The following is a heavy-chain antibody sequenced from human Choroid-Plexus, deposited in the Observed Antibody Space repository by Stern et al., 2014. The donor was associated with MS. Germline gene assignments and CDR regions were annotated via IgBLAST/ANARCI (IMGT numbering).Heavy chain of an antibody. CDR3: AKDRQYLTYFFDH. Sequence: VQLVESGGGVVQPGRPLRLSCVASGFTLGSCAMHWVRQAPAKGLERVAGVSDDGSNKYYADSVKGRFTISRDNSQNTLYMQMSSLRPEDTAVYYCAKDRQYLTYFFDHWGQGSLVTVSS. D-gene: IGHD2/OR15-2a*01. V-gene: IGHV3-30*18. CDR1: GFTLGSCA. CDR2: VSDDGSNK. J-gene: IGHJ5*02.